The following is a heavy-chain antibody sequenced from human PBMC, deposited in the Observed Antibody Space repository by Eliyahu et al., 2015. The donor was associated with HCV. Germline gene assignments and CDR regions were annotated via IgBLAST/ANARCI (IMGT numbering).Heavy chain of an antibody. D-gene: IGHD4-17*01. CDR1: GFXFSSYS. CDR3: ARVATVTTFVPDY. V-gene: IGHV3-21*01. J-gene: IGHJ4*02. Sequence: EVQLVESGGGLVKPGGSLRLSCAASGFXFSSYSMNWVRQAPGKGLEWVSSISSSSSYIYYADSVKGRFTISRDNAKNSLYLQMNSLRAEDTAVYYCARVATVTTFVPDYWGQGTLVTVSS. CDR2: ISSSSSYI.